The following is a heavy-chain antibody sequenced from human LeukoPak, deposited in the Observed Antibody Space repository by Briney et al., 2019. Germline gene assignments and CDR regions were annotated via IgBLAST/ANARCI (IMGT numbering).Heavy chain of an antibody. D-gene: IGHD3-3*01. V-gene: IGHV3-30-3*01. Sequence: GGSLRLSCAASGFTFSSYAMHWVRQAPGKGLEWVAVISYGGSNKYYADSVKGRFTISRDNSKNTLYLQMNSLRAEYTAVYYCAKDGEDYDFWSAPSAFDIWGQGTMVTVSS. J-gene: IGHJ3*02. CDR2: ISYGGSNK. CDR3: AKDGEDYDFWSAPSAFDI. CDR1: GFTFSSYA.